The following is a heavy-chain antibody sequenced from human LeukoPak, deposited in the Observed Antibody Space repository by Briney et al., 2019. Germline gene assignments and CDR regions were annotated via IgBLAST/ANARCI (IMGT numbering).Heavy chain of an antibody. CDR2: INPNSGGT. Sequence: GASVKVSCKASGYTFTSYYMHWVRQAPGQGLEWMGWINPNSGGTNYAQKFQGRVTMTRDTSISTAYMELSRLRSDDTAEYYCAKSRGYCSSTSCYSVLSDTSLFSIWGQGTLVTVSS. CDR1: GYTFTSYY. D-gene: IGHD2-2*01. CDR3: AKSRGYCSSTSCYSVLSDTSLFSI. V-gene: IGHV1-2*02. J-gene: IGHJ4*02.